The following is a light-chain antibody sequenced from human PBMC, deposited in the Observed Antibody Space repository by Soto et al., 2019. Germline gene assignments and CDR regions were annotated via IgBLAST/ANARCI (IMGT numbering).Light chain of an antibody. Sequence: DIQMTQFPSSLCATVGDRVTITCRASQGIRNDLGWYQQKPGKAPKRLIYAASSLQSGVPSRFSGSGSGTEFTLAISSQQTDDSATFYCLQHSTYPLTFGQGTKVEIK. V-gene: IGKV1-17*01. J-gene: IGKJ1*01. CDR2: AAS. CDR1: QGIRND. CDR3: LQHSTYPLT.